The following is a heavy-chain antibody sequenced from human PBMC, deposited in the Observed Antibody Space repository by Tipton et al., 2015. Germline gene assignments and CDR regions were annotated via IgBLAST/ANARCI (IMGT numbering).Heavy chain of an antibody. Sequence: TLSLTCTVSSDSINKYYWSWIRQPPGKELQWIGYIQYSGGTNYNPSLESRVSMSVDTSKTQFSLEMRSVTATDTAVYYCARARGRHGVLFDPWGQGTLVTVSS. CDR1: SDSINKYY. J-gene: IGHJ5*02. CDR3: ARARGRHGVLFDP. D-gene: IGHD4-17*01. CDR2: IQYSGGT. V-gene: IGHV4-59*01.